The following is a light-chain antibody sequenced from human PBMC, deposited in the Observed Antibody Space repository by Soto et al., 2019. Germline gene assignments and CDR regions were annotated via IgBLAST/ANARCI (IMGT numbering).Light chain of an antibody. V-gene: IGLV2-11*01. J-gene: IGLJ2*01. CDR3: CSYAGSSLV. CDR2: DVN. CDR1: SGDIGGYNY. Sequence: QSALTQPRSVSGSPGQSVTISCTGASGDIGGYNYVSWYQHHPGKAPKLIIFDVNKRPSGVPGRFSGSKSGNTASLTISGLQPEDEADYYCCSYAGSSLVFGGGTKLTVL.